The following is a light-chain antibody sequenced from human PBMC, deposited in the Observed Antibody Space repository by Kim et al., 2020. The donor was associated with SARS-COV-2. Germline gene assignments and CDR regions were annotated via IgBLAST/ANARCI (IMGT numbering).Light chain of an antibody. V-gene: IGLV7-46*01. J-gene: IGLJ3*02. CDR3: LLYYSGARV. CDR2: DTS. CDR1: TGADTGGHY. Sequence: QAVVTQEPSLTVSPGGTVTLTCGSSTGADTGGHYPYWFQQKPGQAPRTLIYDTSKTHSWTPARFSGSLLGGKAALTLSGAQPEDEADFYCLLYYSGARVFCGGTQLTVL.